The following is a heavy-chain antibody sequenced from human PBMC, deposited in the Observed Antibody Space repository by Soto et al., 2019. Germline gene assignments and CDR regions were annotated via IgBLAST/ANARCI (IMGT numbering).Heavy chain of an antibody. Sequence: QVQLVQSGAEVKKPGASVKVSCKASGYTFTSYGISWVRQAPGQGLEWMGWISAYNGNTNYAQKLQGTVIMTTDTSTSTAYMELRSLRSDDTAVYYCARVPTKYCSSTSCYDWYFDLWGRGTLVTVSS. J-gene: IGHJ2*01. CDR2: ISAYNGNT. CDR3: ARVPTKYCSSTSCYDWYFDL. D-gene: IGHD2-2*01. CDR1: GYTFTSYG. V-gene: IGHV1-18*01.